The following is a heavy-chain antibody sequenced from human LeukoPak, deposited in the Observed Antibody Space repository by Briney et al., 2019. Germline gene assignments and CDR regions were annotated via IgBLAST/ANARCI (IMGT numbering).Heavy chain of an antibody. Sequence: GASVKVSCKASGYTFTSYDINWVRQATGQGLEWMGWMNPNSGNTGYAQKFQGGVTITRNTSISTAYMELSSLRSEDTAVYYCARVNSNYYYMDVWGKGTTVTVSS. CDR3: ARVNSNYYYMDV. V-gene: IGHV1-8*03. CDR2: MNPNSGNT. CDR1: GYTFTSYD. J-gene: IGHJ6*03. D-gene: IGHD2-21*01.